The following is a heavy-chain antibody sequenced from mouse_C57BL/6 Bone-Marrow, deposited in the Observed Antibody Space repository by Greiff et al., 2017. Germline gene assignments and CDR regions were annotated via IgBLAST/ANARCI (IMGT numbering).Heavy chain of an antibody. J-gene: IGHJ4*01. D-gene: IGHD2-12*01. V-gene: IGHV1-69*01. CDR3: ARLGELYEMDY. CDR2: LDPSDSYT. Sequence: VQLQQPGAELVMPGASVKLSCKASGYTFTSYWMHWVKQRPGQGLEWIGELDPSDSYTNYNQKFKGKSTLTVDKSSSTAYMQLSSLTSEDSAVYYCARLGELYEMDYWGQGTSVTVSS. CDR1: GYTFTSYW.